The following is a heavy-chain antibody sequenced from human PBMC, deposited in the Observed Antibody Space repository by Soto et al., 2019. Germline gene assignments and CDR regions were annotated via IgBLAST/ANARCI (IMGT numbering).Heavy chain of an antibody. J-gene: IGHJ4*02. CDR3: AKDGFSGSGKYYFDY. D-gene: IGHD3-10*01. Sequence: EVQLLESGGGLVQPGGSLRLSCAASGFTFSNYALTWVRQAPGKGLEWVSVISDSGGSTYYADSVKGRFTISRDNSKSTLYLHMNSLTAEDTAVYYCAKDGFSGSGKYYFDYWGQGTLVTVSS. CDR2: ISDSGGST. CDR1: GFTFSNYA. V-gene: IGHV3-23*01.